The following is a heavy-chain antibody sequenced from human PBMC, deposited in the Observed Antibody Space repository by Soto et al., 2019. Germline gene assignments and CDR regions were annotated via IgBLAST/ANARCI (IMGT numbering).Heavy chain of an antibody. J-gene: IGHJ4*02. D-gene: IGHD1-26*01. Sequence: QVQLVESGGGVVQPGRSLRLSCAASGFTFSSYDMHWVRQAPGKGLEWVAVISYDGSNEYYADSVKGRFTISRDNSKNTLYLQINSLRAEDTAVYYCENYLRGGYWGQGTLVTVSS. V-gene: IGHV3-30*18. CDR2: ISYDGSNE. CDR1: GFTFSSYD. CDR3: ENYLRGGY.